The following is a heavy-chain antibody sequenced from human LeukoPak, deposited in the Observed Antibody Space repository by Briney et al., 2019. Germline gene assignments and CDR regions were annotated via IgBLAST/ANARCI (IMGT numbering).Heavy chain of an antibody. Sequence: ASVKVSCKASGYTFTGYYMHWVRQAPGQGLEWMGWNNPNSGGTNYAQKFQGRVTMTRDTSISTAYMELSRLRSDDTAVYYCARDSCSGGSCYFDYWGQGTLVTVSS. CDR3: ARDSCSGGSCYFDY. D-gene: IGHD2-15*01. V-gene: IGHV1-2*02. CDR1: GYTFTGYY. J-gene: IGHJ4*02. CDR2: NNPNSGGT.